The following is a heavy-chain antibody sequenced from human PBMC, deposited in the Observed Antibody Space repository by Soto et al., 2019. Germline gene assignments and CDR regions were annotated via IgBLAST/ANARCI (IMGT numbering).Heavy chain of an antibody. CDR2: IYSGGST. CDR3: AGAAAGTDYYYYMDV. CDR1: GFTVSSNY. D-gene: IGHD6-13*01. V-gene: IGHV3-66*01. J-gene: IGHJ6*03. Sequence: GGSLRLSCAASGFTVSSNYMSWVRQAPGKGLDWVSVIYSGGSTYYADSVKGRFTISRDNSKNTLYLQMNSLRAEDTAVYYCAGAAAGTDYYYYMDVWGKGTTVTVSS.